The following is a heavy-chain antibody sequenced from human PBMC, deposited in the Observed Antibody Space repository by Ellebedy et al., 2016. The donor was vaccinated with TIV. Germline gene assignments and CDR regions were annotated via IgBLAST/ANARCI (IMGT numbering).Heavy chain of an antibody. D-gene: IGHD1-1*01. J-gene: IGHJ4*02. CDR2: IYHTGST. Sequence: MPSETLSLTCAVSGGSLSTYYWSWFRQSPGKGLEWIGYIYHTGSTNYNPSLGSRVTISMDTSKRQLYLELRSVTAADSALYYRASVSLSTSAAIDYWGQGALVTVSS. CDR1: GGSLSTYY. V-gene: IGHV4-59*01. CDR3: ASVSLSTSAAIDY.